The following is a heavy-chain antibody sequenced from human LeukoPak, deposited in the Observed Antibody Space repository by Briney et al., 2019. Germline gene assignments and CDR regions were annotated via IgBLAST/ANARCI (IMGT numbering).Heavy chain of an antibody. V-gene: IGHV3-23*01. CDR3: AKTTPERDYYDTSGIFDY. CDR1: GFTFSNYA. Sequence: PGGSLRLSCAASGFTFSNYAMSWVRQAPGKGLEWVSAISGGGSDTYYADSVKGRFTISRDNSMGTLYLRMSSLRAEDTAVYFCAKTTPERDYYDTSGIFDYWGQGTLVTVSS. CDR2: ISGGGSDT. J-gene: IGHJ4*02. D-gene: IGHD3-22*01.